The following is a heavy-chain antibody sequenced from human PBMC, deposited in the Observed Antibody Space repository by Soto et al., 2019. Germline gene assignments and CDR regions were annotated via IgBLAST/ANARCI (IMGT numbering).Heavy chain of an antibody. CDR3: ARAFITAVLGY. CDR2: IGTAGDA. Sequence: EVQLVESGGGLVQPGGSLRLSCAASGFTFSSYDMHWVRQVTGKGLEWVSAIGTAGDAYYPNSVKGRFTISRENAKNSLYLQMNSLRAEDTAVYYCARAFITAVLGYWGQGALVTVSS. V-gene: IGHV3-13*04. J-gene: IGHJ4*02. CDR1: GFTFSSYD.